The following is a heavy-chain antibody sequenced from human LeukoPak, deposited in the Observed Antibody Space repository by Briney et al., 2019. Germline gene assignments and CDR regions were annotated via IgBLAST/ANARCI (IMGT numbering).Heavy chain of an antibody. CDR2: ISPYNGKT. V-gene: IGHV1-18*01. CDR3: GRLPTIVAPAWTHQPFDP. J-gene: IGHJ5*02. CDR1: GYTIINYG. D-gene: IGHD2-2*01. Sequence: GASVKVTCKASGYTIINYGIGWVRQPPGQGLEWMGWISPYNGKTKYAQNLQGRVTTTSGTSTSTAYMGLRSLTFGDTAVCSCGRLPTIVAPAWTHQPFDPWGQGTLLIVSS.